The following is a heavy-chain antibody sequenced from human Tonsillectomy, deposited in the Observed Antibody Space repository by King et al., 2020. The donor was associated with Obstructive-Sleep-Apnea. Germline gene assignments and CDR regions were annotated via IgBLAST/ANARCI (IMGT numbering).Heavy chain of an antibody. CDR3: TLLQEHL. CDR2: VSYDGSTN. V-gene: IGHV3-30*03. Sequence: VQLVESGGGVVQPGRSLRLSCAASGFTFSSYGMHWVRQAPGKGLEWVALVSYDGSTNYYADSVKGRFTISRDNSKNTLYLQMNSLHQGPIGLPPGTLLQEHLWG. J-gene: IGHJ2*01. CDR1: GFTFSSYG.